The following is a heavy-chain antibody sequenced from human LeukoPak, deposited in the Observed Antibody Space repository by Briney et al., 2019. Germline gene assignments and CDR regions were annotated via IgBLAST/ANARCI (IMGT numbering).Heavy chain of an antibody. V-gene: IGHV1-69*13. CDR1: GGTFSSYA. CDR3: ARDRLGSGTTGLDGFDY. J-gene: IGHJ4*02. Sequence: ASVKVSCKASGGTFSSYAISWVRQAPGQGLEWMGGIIPIFGTANYAQKFQGRVTITADESTSTAYMKLSSLRSEDTAVYYCARDRLGSGTTGLDGFDYWGQGTLVTVSS. CDR2: IIPIFGTA. D-gene: IGHD1-7*01.